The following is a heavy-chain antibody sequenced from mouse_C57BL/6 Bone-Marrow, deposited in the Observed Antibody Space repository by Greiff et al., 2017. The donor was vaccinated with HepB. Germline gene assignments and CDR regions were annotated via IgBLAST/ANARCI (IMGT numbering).Heavy chain of an antibody. D-gene: IGHD2-2*01. CDR3: ARELTMVTTRFAY. CDR1: GYTFTSYG. J-gene: IGHJ3*01. Sequence: VQLQQSGAELARPGASVKLSCKASGYTFTSYGISWVKQRTGQGLEWIGEIYPRSGNTYYNEKIKGKATLTADKSSSTAYMELRSLTSEDSAVYFCARELTMVTTRFAYWGQGTLVTVSA. CDR2: IYPRSGNT. V-gene: IGHV1-81*01.